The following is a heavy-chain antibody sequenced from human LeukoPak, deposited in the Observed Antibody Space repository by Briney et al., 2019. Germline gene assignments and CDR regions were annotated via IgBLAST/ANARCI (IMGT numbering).Heavy chain of an antibody. J-gene: IGHJ4*02. D-gene: IGHD6-19*01. CDR1: EFTVSSNY. CDR3: VKAVGGWYDY. V-gene: IGHV3-53*01. Sequence: PGGSLRLSCAASEFTVSSNYMSWVRQAPGKGLEWVSVIYPGGSTYYADSVKGRFTISRDNSKNTLYLQMNNLRAEDTAVYYCVKAVGGWYDYWGQGTLVTVSS. CDR2: IYPGGST.